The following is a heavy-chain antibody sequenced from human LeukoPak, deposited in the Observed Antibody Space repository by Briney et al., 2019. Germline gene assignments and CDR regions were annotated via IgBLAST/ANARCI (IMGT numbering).Heavy chain of an antibody. J-gene: IGHJ4*02. Sequence: PGGSLRLSCAASGFSSSAYGMHWVRQGPGKGLEWVAYIWYDGSQKDYANSVKGRFTISRDTSKSTVYLQMSSLRAEDTAVYYCVRDLLGLPRKYFDSWGQGTLVTVSS. D-gene: IGHD3-16*01. CDR3: VRDLLGLPRKYFDS. V-gene: IGHV3-30*02. CDR1: GFSSSAYG. CDR2: IWYDGSQK.